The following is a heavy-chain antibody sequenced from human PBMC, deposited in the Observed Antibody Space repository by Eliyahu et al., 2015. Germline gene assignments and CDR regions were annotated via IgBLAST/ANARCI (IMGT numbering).Heavy chain of an antibody. Sequence: HVQLVESGGGVVQPGRSLRLSCAASGFTFSAXVMHWVRQAPGKGLAXVAFISHDGTNENYADSVKGRFTISRDNSKNTLYLQIDSLRVEDAAVYFCANWYSSGPNVQYLQYWGQGTLVTVSS. CDR1: GFTFSAXV. D-gene: IGHD6-19*01. J-gene: IGHJ1*01. CDR3: ANWYSSGPNVQYLQY. CDR2: ISHDGTNE. V-gene: IGHV3-30*18.